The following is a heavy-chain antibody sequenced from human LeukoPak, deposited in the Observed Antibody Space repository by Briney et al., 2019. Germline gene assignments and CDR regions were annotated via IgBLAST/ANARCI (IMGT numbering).Heavy chain of an antibody. CDR3: ARLNYDILTGYYGYFDY. CDR1: GGSFSGYY. V-gene: IGHV4-59*10. D-gene: IGHD3-9*01. CDR2: IYTSGST. J-gene: IGHJ4*02. Sequence: PSETLSLTCAVYGGSFSGYYWSWIRQPAGKGLEWIGRIYTSGSTNYNPSLKSRVTISVDTSKNQFSLKLSSVTAADTAVYYCARLNYDILTGYYGYFDYWGQGTLVTVSS.